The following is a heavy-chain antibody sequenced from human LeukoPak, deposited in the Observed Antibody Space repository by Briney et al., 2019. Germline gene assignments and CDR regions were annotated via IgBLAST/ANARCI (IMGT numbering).Heavy chain of an antibody. V-gene: IGHV1-69*13. D-gene: IGHD3-10*01. J-gene: IGHJ5*02. Sequence: SVKVSCKASGGTFSSYAISWVRQAPGQGLEWMGGIIPIVGTANYAQKFQGRVTITAGESTSTAYMELSSLRSEDTAVYYCAREGDYYGSGSYYNVWFDPWGQGTLVTVSS. CDR1: GGTFSSYA. CDR2: IIPIVGTA. CDR3: AREGDYYGSGSYYNVWFDP.